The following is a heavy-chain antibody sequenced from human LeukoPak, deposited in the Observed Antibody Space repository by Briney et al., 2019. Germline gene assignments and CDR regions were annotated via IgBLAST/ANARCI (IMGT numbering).Heavy chain of an antibody. V-gene: IGHV3-7*03. Sequence: TGGSLRLSCEASGFIFSSYWMGWVRQVPEKGLEWVANIHPDGSETSYVDSVKGRFTISRGNAKNSLYLQMNSLRAEDTAVYYYARASAVVRYYYDSSGYPYFDYWGQGTLVTVSS. CDR2: IHPDGSET. CDR1: GFIFSSYW. CDR3: ARASAVVRYYYDSSGYPYFDY. D-gene: IGHD3-22*01. J-gene: IGHJ4*02.